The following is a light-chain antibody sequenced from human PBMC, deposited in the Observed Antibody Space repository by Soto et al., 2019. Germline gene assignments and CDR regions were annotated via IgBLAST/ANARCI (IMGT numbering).Light chain of an antibody. J-gene: IGLJ2*01. V-gene: IGLV9-49*01. CDR2: VGTGGIVG. CDR1: SGYSNYK. CDR3: GADHGSGSNFVVV. Sequence: QPVLTQPPSASASLGASVTLTCTLSSGYSNYKVDWYQQRPGKGPRFVMRVGTGGIVGSKGDGIPDRFSVLGSGLNRYLTIKNIQEEDESDDRGGADHGSGSNFVVVFGGGTKLTVL.